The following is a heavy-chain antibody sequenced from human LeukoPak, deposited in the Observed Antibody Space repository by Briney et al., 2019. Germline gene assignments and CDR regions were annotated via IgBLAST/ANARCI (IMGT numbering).Heavy chain of an antibody. D-gene: IGHD6-19*01. CDR3: ARDIFDSSGWYWFDP. V-gene: IGHV1-2*02. CDR1: GYTFTGYY. Sequence: GASVKVSCKASGYTFTGYYMHWVRQAPGQGLEWMGWINPNSGGTNYAQKLQGRVTMTRDTSISTAYMELSRLRSDDTAVYYCARDIFDSSGWYWFDPWGQGTLVTVSS. CDR2: INPNSGGT. J-gene: IGHJ5*02.